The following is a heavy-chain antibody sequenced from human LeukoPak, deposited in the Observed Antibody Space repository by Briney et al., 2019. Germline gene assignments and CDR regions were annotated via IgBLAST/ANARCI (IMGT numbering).Heavy chain of an antibody. J-gene: IGHJ4*02. CDR1: GGSFSGYY. V-gene: IGHV4-34*01. Sequence: SETLSLTCAVYGGSFSGYYWSWIRQPPGKGLEWIGEINHSGSTNYNPSLKSRVTISVDTSKNQFSLKLSSVTAADTAVYYCAREGDALNRGGKFFDYWGQGTLVTVSS. CDR3: AREGDALNRGGKFFDY. D-gene: IGHD3-10*01. CDR2: INHSGST.